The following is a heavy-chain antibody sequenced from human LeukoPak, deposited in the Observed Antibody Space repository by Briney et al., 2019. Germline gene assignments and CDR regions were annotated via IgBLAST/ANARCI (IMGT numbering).Heavy chain of an antibody. D-gene: IGHD3-22*01. V-gene: IGHV1-18*01. CDR3: ARDIYYYDTTDPKIRSDY. Sequence: ASVKVSRKASGYTFTSFGISWVRQAPGQGLEWMGWINTYDGSTKYAQKLQDRVTMTTDTSTNTAYMELGSLSSDDAAVYYCARDIYYYDTTDPKIRSDYWGQGTLVTVSS. CDR2: INTYDGST. CDR1: GYTFTSFG. J-gene: IGHJ4*02.